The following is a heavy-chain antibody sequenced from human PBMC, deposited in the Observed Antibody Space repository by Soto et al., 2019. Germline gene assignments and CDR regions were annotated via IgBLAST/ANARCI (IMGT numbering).Heavy chain of an antibody. J-gene: IGHJ3*01. Sequence: PGGSLRLSCAASGLTFSNYEMNWVRQAPGKGLEWVSYIGRGGTTTYYADSLKGRFTIPRDNAKNSLYLQMNSLRAEDTAVYYCATRSGGGGAFDFWGQGTMVTVSS. V-gene: IGHV3-48*03. CDR1: GLTFSNYE. CDR2: IGRGGTTT. D-gene: IGHD3-10*01. CDR3: ATRSGGGGAFDF.